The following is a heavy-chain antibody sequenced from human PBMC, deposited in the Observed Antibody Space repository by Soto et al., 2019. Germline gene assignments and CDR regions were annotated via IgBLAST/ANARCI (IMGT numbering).Heavy chain of an antibody. CDR3: APAAVDTAMVRSNYYYGMDV. CDR2: INPNSGGT. V-gene: IGHV1-2*04. Sequence: QVQLVQSGAEVKKPGASVKVSCKASGYTFTGYYMHWVRQAPGQGLEWMGWINPNSGGTNYAQKFQGWVTMTRDTSISTAYMELSRLRSDDTAVYYCAPAAVDTAMVRSNYYYGMDVWGQGTTVTVSS. D-gene: IGHD5-18*01. CDR1: GYTFTGYY. J-gene: IGHJ6*02.